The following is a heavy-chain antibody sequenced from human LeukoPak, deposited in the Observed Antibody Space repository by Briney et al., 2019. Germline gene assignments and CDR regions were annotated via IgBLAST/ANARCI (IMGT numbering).Heavy chain of an antibody. CDR2: ISGSGGST. CDR3: AKDDDYVWGSYRSYFDY. D-gene: IGHD3-16*02. V-gene: IGHV3-23*01. CDR1: GFTFSSYA. Sequence: GGSLRLSCAPSGFTFSSYAMSWVRQAPGKGLEWVSSISGSGGSTYYADSVKGRFTISRDNSNNTLYLQMNSLRAEDTAVYYCAKDDDYVWGSYRSYFDYWGQGTLVTVSS. J-gene: IGHJ4*02.